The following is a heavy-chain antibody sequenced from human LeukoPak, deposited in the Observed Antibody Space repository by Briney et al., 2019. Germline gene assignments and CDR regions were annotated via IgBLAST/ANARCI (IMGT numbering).Heavy chain of an antibody. CDR3: ARRVYDSYGPNYYYGMDV. CDR1: GGTFSSYA. J-gene: IGHJ6*02. V-gene: IGHV1-69*13. Sequence: GASVKVSFKASGGTFSSYAISWVRQAPGQGLEWMGGIIPIFGTANYAQKFQGRVTITADESTSTAYMELSSLRSEDTAVYYCARRVYDSYGPNYYYGMDVWGQGTTVTVSS. CDR2: IIPIFGTA. D-gene: IGHD5-18*01.